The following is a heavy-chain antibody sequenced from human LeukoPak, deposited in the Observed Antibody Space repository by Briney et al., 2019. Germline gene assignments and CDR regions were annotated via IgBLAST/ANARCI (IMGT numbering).Heavy chain of an antibody. D-gene: IGHD1-26*01. CDR3: ARDRGSYYFDY. CDR2: IYYSGST. CDR1: GGSISSGGYS. J-gene: IGHJ4*02. V-gene: IGHV4-61*08. Sequence: SETLSLTCAVSGGSISSGGYSWSWIRQPPGKGLEWIGYIYYSGSTNYNPSLKSRVTISVDTSKNQFSLKLSSVTAADTAVYYCARDRGSYYFDYWGQGTLVTVSS.